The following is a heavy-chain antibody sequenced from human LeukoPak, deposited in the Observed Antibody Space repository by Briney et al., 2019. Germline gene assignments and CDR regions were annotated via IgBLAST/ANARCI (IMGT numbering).Heavy chain of an antibody. V-gene: IGHV3-23*01. CDR2: ISGSGGST. D-gene: IGHD5-12*01. CDR3: AKEGWLRFLRDAFDI. Sequence: GGSLRLSCAASGFTFSSYTTSWVRQAPGKGLEWVSAISGSGGSTYYADSVKGRFTISRDNSKNTLYLQMNSLRAEDTAVYYCAKEGWLRFLRDAFDIWGQGTMVTVSS. J-gene: IGHJ3*02. CDR1: GFTFSSYT.